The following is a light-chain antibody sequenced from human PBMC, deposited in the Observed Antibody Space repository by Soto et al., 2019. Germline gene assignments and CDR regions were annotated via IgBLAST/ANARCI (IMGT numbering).Light chain of an antibody. J-gene: IGKJ1*01. CDR3: QQYGSSGT. CDR2: GSS. Sequence: EIVMTQSPATLSVSPVERATISCRASQSVSSNVAWYQQRPGQAPRVLVYGSSFRATGIPDRFSGSGSGTDFTLTISRLEPEDFAVYYCQQYGSSGTFGQGTKVDIK. CDR1: QSVSSN. V-gene: IGKV3-20*01.